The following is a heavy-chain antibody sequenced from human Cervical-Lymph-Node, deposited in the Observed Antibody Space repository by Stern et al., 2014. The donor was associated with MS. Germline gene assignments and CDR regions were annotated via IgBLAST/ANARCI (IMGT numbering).Heavy chain of an antibody. Sequence: KLVESGPEVKKPGTSVKVSCKASGITFSHSAIQWLRQARGQRPEWEGWVGVFYGDVDYAPRFQERVTITRDMSTSTVYMELRSLKSEDTAIYYCASERYTYYDDQRPPGGFDPWGQGTLVTVSS. CDR1: GITFSHSA. V-gene: IGHV1-58*02. CDR3: ASERYTYYDDQRPPGGFDP. J-gene: IGHJ5*02. CDR2: VGVFYGDV. D-gene: IGHD5-18*01.